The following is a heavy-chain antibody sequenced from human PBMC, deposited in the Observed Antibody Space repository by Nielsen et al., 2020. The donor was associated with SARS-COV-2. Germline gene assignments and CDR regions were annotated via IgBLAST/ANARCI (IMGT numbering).Heavy chain of an antibody. V-gene: IGHV3-23*01. CDR3: AKGRLWFGEFPFDY. Sequence: GESLKISCAASGFTFSSYAMSWVRQAPGKGLEWVSAISGSGGSTYYADSVKGRFTISRDNSKNTLYLQMNSLRAEDTAVYYCAKGRLWFGEFPFDYWGQGTLVTVSS. D-gene: IGHD3-10*01. J-gene: IGHJ4*02. CDR2: ISGSGGST. CDR1: GFTFSSYA.